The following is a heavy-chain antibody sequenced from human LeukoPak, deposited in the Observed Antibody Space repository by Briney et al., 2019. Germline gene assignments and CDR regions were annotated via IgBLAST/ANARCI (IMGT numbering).Heavy chain of an antibody. V-gene: IGHV4-30-2*02. CDR1: GGSISSGGYS. CDR3: ARGIAAAGTLEFDAFDI. J-gene: IGHJ3*02. Sequence: PSETLSLTCAVSGGSISSGGYSWSWIRQPPGKGLEWIGYIYHSGSTYYNPSLKSRVTISVDTSKNQFSLKLSSVTAADTAVYYCARGIAAAGTLEFDAFDIWGQGTMVTVSS. CDR2: IYHSGST. D-gene: IGHD6-13*01.